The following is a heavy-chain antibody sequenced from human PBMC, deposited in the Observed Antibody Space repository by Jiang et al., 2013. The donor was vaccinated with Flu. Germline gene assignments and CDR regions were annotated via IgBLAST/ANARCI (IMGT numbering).Heavy chain of an antibody. CDR2: IDPSDSYT. CDR3: ARHAVYEPYYYYGMDV. D-gene: IGHD2-8*01. V-gene: IGHV5-10-1*01. CDR1: GYSFTSYW. J-gene: IGHJ6*02. Sequence: GAEVKKPGESLRISCKGSGYSFTSYWISWVRQMPGKGLEWMGRIDPSDSYTNYSPSFQGHVTISADKSISTAYLQWSSLKASDTAMYYCARHAVYEPYYYYGMDVWGQGTTVTVSS.